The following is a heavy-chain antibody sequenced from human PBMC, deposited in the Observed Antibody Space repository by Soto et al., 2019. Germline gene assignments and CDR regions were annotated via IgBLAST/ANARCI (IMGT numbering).Heavy chain of an antibody. Sequence: SETLSLTCTVSGGSIGDYSSSHYWSWIRQPAGKGLEWVGRVSTSGHPTYSPSLKSRVTMSLDTSKNQFSLTVNSVTAADTAMYYCAVETVGGSPGDCWGQGTLVTVSS. CDR3: AVETVGGSPGDC. V-gene: IGHV4-4*07. D-gene: IGHD1-26*01. J-gene: IGHJ1*01. CDR2: VSTSGHP. CDR1: GGSIGDYSSSHY.